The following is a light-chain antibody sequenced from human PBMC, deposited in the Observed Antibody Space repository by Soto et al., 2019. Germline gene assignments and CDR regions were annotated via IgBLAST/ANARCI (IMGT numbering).Light chain of an antibody. CDR3: CSYAGSSTPYV. V-gene: IGLV2-23*01. J-gene: IGLJ1*01. CDR2: EGS. Sequence: QSALTQPASVSGSPGQSITISCTGTSSDVGSYNLVSWYQQHPGKAPKLMIYEGSKRPSGVSNRLSGSKSGNTASLTISGLQAEDKADYYCCSYAGSSTPYVFGTGTKLTVL. CDR1: SSDVGSYNL.